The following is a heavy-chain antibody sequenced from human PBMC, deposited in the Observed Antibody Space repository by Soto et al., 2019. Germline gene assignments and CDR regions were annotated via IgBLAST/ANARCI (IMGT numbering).Heavy chain of an antibody. V-gene: IGHV4-39*01. CDR1: DDSISGSSYY. CDR2: IYYSGST. Sequence: XXTLSLTFTVSDDSISGSSYYWGWIRQPPGKGLEWIGNIYYSGSTYYNSSLKSRVTISVDTSKNQFSLKLSSVTAADTAVYYCARRSLYYFDYWGQGILVTVSS. J-gene: IGHJ4*02. CDR3: ARRSLYYFDY. D-gene: IGHD6-19*01.